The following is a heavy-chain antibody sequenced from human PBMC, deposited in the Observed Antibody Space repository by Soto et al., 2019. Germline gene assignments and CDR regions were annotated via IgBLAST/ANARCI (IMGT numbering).Heavy chain of an antibody. V-gene: IGHV3-74*01. D-gene: IGHD5-18*01. CDR2: INSDGSST. CDR3: ARGGVDTAMVGNV. Sequence: GGSPRLSCAASGFTFSSYWMHWVRQAPGKGLVWVSRINSDGSSTSYADSVKGRFTISRDNAKNTLYLQMNSLRAEDTAVYYCARGGVDTAMVGNVWGQGTTVTVSS. J-gene: IGHJ6*02. CDR1: GFTFSSYW.